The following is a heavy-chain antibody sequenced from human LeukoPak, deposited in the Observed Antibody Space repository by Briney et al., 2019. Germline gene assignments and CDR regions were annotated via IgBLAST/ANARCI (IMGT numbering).Heavy chain of an antibody. CDR2: ILYDGSNK. J-gene: IGHJ4*02. D-gene: IGHD1-26*01. Sequence: GGSLRLSCAASGFTFSSYGMHWVRQAPGKGLEWVAVILYDGSNKYYADSVKGRFTISRDNSKNTLYLQMNSLRAEDTAVYYCARDRSESGSYPDYWGQGTLVTVSS. CDR3: ARDRSESGSYPDY. CDR1: GFTFSSYG. V-gene: IGHV3-30*03.